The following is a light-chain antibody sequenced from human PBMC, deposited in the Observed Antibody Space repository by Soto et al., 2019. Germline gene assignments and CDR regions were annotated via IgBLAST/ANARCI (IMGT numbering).Light chain of an antibody. CDR3: SSHAANNILK. CDR1: SSDVGGYNF. V-gene: IGLV2-8*01. J-gene: IGLJ2*01. Sequence: QSVLTQPPSASGYPGQSVTISCIGTSSDVGGYNFVSWYQQHPGKAPKVIIYDVTNRRSGVPDRFSGSKTGNTASLTVSGLQADDEADYYCSSHAANNILKFGGGTKLTVL. CDR2: DVT.